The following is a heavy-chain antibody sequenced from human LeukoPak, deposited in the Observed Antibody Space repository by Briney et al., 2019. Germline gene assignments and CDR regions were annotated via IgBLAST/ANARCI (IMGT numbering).Heavy chain of an antibody. CDR3: AKDAVSYYYDSSGYYQ. CDR1: GFTVSSNY. Sequence: GGSLRLSCAASGFTVSSNYMTWVRQAPGKGLEWVSVIYSGGTTNYADSVKGGFTFSRDNSKNTLYLQMNSLRAEDTAVYYCAKDAVSYYYDSSGYYQWGQGTLVTVSS. J-gene: IGHJ4*02. CDR2: IYSGGTT. D-gene: IGHD3-22*01. V-gene: IGHV3-66*01.